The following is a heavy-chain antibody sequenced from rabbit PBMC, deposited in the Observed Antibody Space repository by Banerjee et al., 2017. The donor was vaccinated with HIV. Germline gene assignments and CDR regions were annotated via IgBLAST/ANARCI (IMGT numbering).Heavy chain of an antibody. CDR1: GFSFSSSYY. CDR3: ARDLAGVIGWNFNL. V-gene: IGHV1S45*01. Sequence: QEQLEESGGDLVKPEGSLTLTCTASGFSFSSSYYMCWVRQAPGKGLEWIACIYAGSSGSTYYASWAKGRFTISKSSSTTVTLQMPSLTAADTATYFCARDLAGVIGWNFNLWGPGTLVTVS. D-gene: IGHD4-1*01. J-gene: IGHJ4*01. CDR2: IYAGSSGST.